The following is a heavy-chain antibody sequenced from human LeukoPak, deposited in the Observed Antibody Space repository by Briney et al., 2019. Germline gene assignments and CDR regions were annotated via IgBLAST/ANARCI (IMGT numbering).Heavy chain of an antibody. V-gene: IGHV3-30*04. CDR3: ARDLLDTAMAAFDY. D-gene: IGHD5-18*01. J-gene: IGHJ4*02. CDR2: ISYDGSNK. Sequence: GGSLRLSCAASGFTFSSYAMHWVRQAPGKGLEWVAVISYDGSNKYYADSVKGRFTIPRDNSKNTLYLQMNSLRAEDTAVYYCARDLLDTAMAAFDYWGQGTLVTVSS. CDR1: GFTFSSYA.